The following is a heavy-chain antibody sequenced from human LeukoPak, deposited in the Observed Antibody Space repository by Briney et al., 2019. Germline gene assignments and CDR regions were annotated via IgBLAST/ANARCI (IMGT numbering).Heavy chain of an antibody. CDR1: GYSFTSYW. Sequence: GESPKISCKGSGYSFTSYWIGWVRQIPGKGLERMGIIHPGGSDARDSPSFQGQVTITADKSISTSYLQWSIRKASDTSMYYWARQLHVPGLTAWSFDIWGRGTLVTASS. V-gene: IGHV5-51*01. D-gene: IGHD1-20*01. CDR2: IHPGGSDA. J-gene: IGHJ2*01. CDR3: ARQLHVPGLTAWSFDI.